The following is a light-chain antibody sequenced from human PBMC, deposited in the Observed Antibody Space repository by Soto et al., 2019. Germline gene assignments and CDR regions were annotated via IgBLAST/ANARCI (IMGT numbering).Light chain of an antibody. V-gene: IGKV2-30*01. Sequence: DVVMTQSPLSLPVTLGQPASISCRSSQSLAYSDGNTYLNWFQQRPGHSPRRLIYKVSNRDSGVPDRFSGRVSGIDFTLKISRVEAEDVWVYYCMQGPHWPPYTFGQGTKLEIK. J-gene: IGKJ2*01. CDR3: MQGPHWPPYT. CDR2: KVS. CDR1: QSLAYSDGNTY.